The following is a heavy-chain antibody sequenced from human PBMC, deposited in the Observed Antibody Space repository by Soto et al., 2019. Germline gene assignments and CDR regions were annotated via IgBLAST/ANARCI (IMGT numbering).Heavy chain of an antibody. J-gene: IGHJ4*02. CDR2: IYYSGST. CDR1: AGSLTTGGSY. Sequence: SETLSLTCTPSAGSLTTGGSYWSWIRQHPGKGLEWIGYIYYSGSTYYNPSLKSRVTISVATSKNQFSLKLSSVTAEDTAVYYCARAPTLSPFDYWGQGTLVTVSS. CDR3: ARAPTLSPFDY. V-gene: IGHV4-31*03.